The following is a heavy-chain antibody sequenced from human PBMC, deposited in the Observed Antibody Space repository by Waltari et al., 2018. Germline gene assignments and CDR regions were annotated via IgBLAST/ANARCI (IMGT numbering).Heavy chain of an antibody. CDR3: ARTRYCSSTSCYGRAFDI. V-gene: IGHV3-30*02. Sequence: QVQLVESGGGVVQPGGSLRLSCAASGFTFSSYGMHWVRQAPGKGLEWVAFIRYDGSNKYYADSVKGRFTISRDNSKNTLYLQMNSLRAEDTAVYYCARTRYCSSTSCYGRAFDIWGQGTMVTVSS. CDR1: GFTFSSYG. D-gene: IGHD2-2*01. CDR2: IRYDGSNK. J-gene: IGHJ3*02.